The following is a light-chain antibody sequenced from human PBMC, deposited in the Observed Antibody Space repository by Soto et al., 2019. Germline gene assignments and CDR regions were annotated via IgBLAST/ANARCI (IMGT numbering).Light chain of an antibody. CDR2: GPS. V-gene: IGKV3-15*01. CDR3: QQYNTWHPKMA. CDR1: QSVSSD. Sequence: VVTQSPATLSVFPGETATLSCRASQSVSSDLAWYQQKPGQAPRLLIYGPSTRATGIPARFRGSGSGTAFRLSISSLQSEDFATYYCQQYNTWHPKMAFGRGTKVEIK. J-gene: IGKJ1*01.